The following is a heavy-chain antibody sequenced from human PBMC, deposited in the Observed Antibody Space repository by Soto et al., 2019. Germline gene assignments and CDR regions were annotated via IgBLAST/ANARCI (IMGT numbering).Heavy chain of an antibody. V-gene: IGHV1-18*01. CDR1: GYSFTNYG. Sequence: QDQLLQSGAEVKKPGASVTVSCKASGYSFTNYGITWVRQAPGQGLEWMGWISDFNGNTHYAQKLQGRVTMTTDASTSTAFLEVRRLTSDETDVYYCARDRGVAPPVAGNTHYYYYMDVWGKGTTVTVSS. CDR2: ISDFNGNT. D-gene: IGHD6-19*01. CDR3: ARDRGVAPPVAGNTHYYYYMDV. J-gene: IGHJ6*03.